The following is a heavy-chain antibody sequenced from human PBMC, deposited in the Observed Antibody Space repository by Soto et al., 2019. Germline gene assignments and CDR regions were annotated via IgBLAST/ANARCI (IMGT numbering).Heavy chain of an antibody. CDR2: IYSSGST. J-gene: IGHJ6*02. CDR3: ARDRRLNMGFLEWYNGMDV. Sequence: PSESLSLTCAGSGVSISSYYCSWIRQPPGKGLEWMGYIYSSGSTNYNPSVKSRVTISVDTSKNQFSLKLSSVTAADTAVYYCARDRRLNMGFLEWYNGMDVWGQGTTVTVSS. V-gene: IGHV4-59*01. D-gene: IGHD3-3*01. CDR1: GVSISSYY.